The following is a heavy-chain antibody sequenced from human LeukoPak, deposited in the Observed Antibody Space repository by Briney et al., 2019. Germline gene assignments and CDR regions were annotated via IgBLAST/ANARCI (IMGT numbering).Heavy chain of an antibody. CDR2: INHSGST. D-gene: IGHD6-19*01. Sequence: SETLSLTCAVYGGSFSGCYWSWIRQPPGKGLEWIGEINHSGSTNYNPSLKSRVTISVDTSKNQFSLKLSSVTAADTAVYYCARGASRYSSGWYGYWGQGTLVTVSS. V-gene: IGHV4-34*01. CDR1: GGSFSGCY. J-gene: IGHJ4*02. CDR3: ARGASRYSSGWYGY.